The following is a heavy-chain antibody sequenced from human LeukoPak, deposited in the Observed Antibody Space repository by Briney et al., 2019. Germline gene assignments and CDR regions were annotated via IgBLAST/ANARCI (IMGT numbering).Heavy chain of an antibody. J-gene: IGHJ3*02. CDR3: ARESSGYDSDAFDI. CDR1: GFTFSSYD. Sequence: PGGSLRLSCAASGFTFSSYDMHWVRQATGKGLEWVSAIGTAGDTYYPGSVKGRFTISRENAKNSLYLQMNSLRAGDTAVYYCARESSGYDSDAFDIWGQGTMVTVSS. D-gene: IGHD3-22*01. CDR2: IGTAGDT. V-gene: IGHV3-13*01.